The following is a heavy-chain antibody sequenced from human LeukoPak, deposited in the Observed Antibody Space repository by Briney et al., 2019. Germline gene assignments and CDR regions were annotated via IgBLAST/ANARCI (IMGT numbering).Heavy chain of an antibody. CDR1: GGSISSYY. J-gene: IGHJ5*02. Sequence: SETLSLTCTVSGGSISSYYWSWIRQPPGKGLEWIGYIYYSGSTNYNPSLKSRVTISVDTSKNQFSLKLSSVTAADTAVYYCARRVTSNWFDPWGQGTLVTVSS. CDR3: ARRVTSNWFDP. V-gene: IGHV4-59*08. CDR2: IYYSGST. D-gene: IGHD2-21*02.